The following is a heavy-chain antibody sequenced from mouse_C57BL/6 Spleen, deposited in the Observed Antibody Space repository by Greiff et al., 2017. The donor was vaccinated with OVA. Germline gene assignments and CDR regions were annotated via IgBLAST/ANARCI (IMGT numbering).Heavy chain of an antibody. CDR2: INPYNGDT. J-gene: IGHJ2*01. Sequence: VQLQQSGPELVKPGDSVKISCKASGYSFTGYFMNWVMQSHGKSLEWIGRINPYNGDTFYNQKFKGKATLTVDKSSSTADMELRSLTSEDSAVYYCARGRITTVVEGFDYWGQGTTLTVSS. V-gene: IGHV1-20*01. CDR3: ARGRITTVVEGFDY. D-gene: IGHD1-1*01. CDR1: GYSFTGYF.